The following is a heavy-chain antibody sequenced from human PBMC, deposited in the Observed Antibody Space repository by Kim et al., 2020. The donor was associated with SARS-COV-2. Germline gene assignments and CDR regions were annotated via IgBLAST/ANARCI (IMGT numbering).Heavy chain of an antibody. CDR1: GYTFTSYD. CDR2: MNPNSGNT. J-gene: IGHJ6*02. D-gene: IGHD3-16*01. CDR3: AVWLQINYYYYGMDV. V-gene: IGHV1-8*01. Sequence: ASVKVSCKASGYTFTSYDINWVRQATGQGLEWMGWMNPNSGNTGYAQKFQGRVTMTRNTSISTAYMELSSLRSEDTAVYYCAVWLQINYYYYGMDVWGQGTTVTVSS.